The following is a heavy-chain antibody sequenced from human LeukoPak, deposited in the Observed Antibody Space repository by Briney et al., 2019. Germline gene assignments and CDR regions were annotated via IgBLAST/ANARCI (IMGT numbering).Heavy chain of an antibody. Sequence: ASVKVSCEASGYTFTSYGISWVRQAPGQGLEWMGWISGYNGNTNSAQKLQGRVSMTTDTSTSTAYMELRSLRSDDTAVYYCARDRSPDFWSGDYRDAFDIWGQGTMVTVSS. J-gene: IGHJ3*02. CDR2: ISGYNGNT. CDR1: GYTFTSYG. CDR3: ARDRSPDFWSGDYRDAFDI. D-gene: IGHD3-3*01. V-gene: IGHV1-18*01.